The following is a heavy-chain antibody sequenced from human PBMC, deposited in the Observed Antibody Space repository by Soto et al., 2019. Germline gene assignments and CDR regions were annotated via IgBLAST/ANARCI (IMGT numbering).Heavy chain of an antibody. V-gene: IGHV1-18*04. D-gene: IGHD3-3*01. CDR3: ARDQVPQYYDFWSGYFYNWFDP. Sequence: ASVKVSCKASGYTFTSYGISWLRQAPGQGLEWMGWISAYNGNTNYAQKLQGRVTMTTDTSTSTAYMELRSLRSDDTAVYYCARDQVPQYYDFWSGYFYNWFDPWGQGTLVTVSS. CDR2: ISAYNGNT. J-gene: IGHJ5*02. CDR1: GYTFTSYG.